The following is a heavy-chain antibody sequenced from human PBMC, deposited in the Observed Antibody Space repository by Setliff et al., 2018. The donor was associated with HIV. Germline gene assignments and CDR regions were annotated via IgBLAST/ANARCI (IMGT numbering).Heavy chain of an antibody. V-gene: IGHV4-38-2*01. Sequence: SETLSLTCAVSGYSIRVNFFWGWVRQPPGKGLEWIGSIFYTGTTYYNPSLKSRVTLSLDTSKNQFSLELTSVTAADTAIYYCARAGMGALRSLFDYWGQGTLVTVSS. D-gene: IGHD1-26*01. CDR3: ARAGMGALRSLFDY. J-gene: IGHJ4*02. CDR2: IFYTGTT. CDR1: GYSIRVNFF.